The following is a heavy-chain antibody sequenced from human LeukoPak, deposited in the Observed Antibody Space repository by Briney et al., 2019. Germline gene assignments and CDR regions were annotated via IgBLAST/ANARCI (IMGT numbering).Heavy chain of an antibody. J-gene: IGHJ4*02. D-gene: IGHD2-15*01. CDR3: AKRWYYFDY. V-gene: IGHV3-23*01. CDR1: GFTFSDYA. Sequence: GGSLRLSCAASGFTFSDYAMSWVRQTPGKGLEWVSSISGSYGTTYYADSVKGRFTISRDNSKNTLDLQMNSLRAGDTAVYYCAKRWYYFDYWGQGTLVTVSS. CDR2: ISGSYGTT.